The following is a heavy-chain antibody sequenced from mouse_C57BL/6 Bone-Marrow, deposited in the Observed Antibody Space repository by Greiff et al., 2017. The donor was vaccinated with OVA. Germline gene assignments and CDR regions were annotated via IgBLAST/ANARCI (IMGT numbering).Heavy chain of an antibody. CDR2: ISGGGGNT. J-gene: IGHJ3*01. CDR1: GFTFSSYT. CDR3: ARPAYYSNYVGFAY. V-gene: IGHV5-9*01. Sequence: EVQVVESGGGLVKPGGSLKLSCAASGFTFSSYTMSWVHQTPEKRLEWVATISGGGGNTYYPASVKGRFTLPRDKAKNTLYLQMSSLRAEDTALDYCARPAYYSNYVGFAYWGQGTLVTVSA. D-gene: IGHD2-5*01.